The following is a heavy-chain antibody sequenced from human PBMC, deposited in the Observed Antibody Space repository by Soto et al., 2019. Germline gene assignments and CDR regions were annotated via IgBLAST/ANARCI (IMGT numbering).Heavy chain of an antibody. J-gene: IGHJ4*02. Sequence: HPGGSLRLSCAASGFTFSTYPMHWVRQAPGKGLEWVALISHDGSNKYYADSVKGRFTISRDNSQNTLYLQMNSLRAEDTAVYYCARWSVQYDSYGYFWGQGTLVTVSS. CDR3: ARWSVQYDSYGYF. CDR2: ISHDGSNK. CDR1: GFTFSTYP. D-gene: IGHD5-18*01. V-gene: IGHV3-30-3*01.